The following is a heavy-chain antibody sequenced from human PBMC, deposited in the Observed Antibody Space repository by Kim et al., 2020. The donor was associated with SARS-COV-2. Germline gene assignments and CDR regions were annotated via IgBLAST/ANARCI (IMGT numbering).Heavy chain of an antibody. D-gene: IGHD3-9*01. Sequence: IYSENLQGRVSMTTDTSTSTAYMELRSLRSDDTAVYYCARGGLRYYYYMDVWGRGTTVTVSS. CDR3: ARGGLRYYYYMDV. J-gene: IGHJ6*03. V-gene: IGHV1-18*01.